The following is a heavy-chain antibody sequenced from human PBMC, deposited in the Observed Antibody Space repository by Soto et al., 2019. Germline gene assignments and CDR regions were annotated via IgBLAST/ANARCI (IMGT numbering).Heavy chain of an antibody. CDR3: AREIYDDYDSSGFDH. CDR2: ISYDRSNK. CDR1: GFTFSSYG. Sequence: LRLSCAASGFTFSSYGMHWVRQAPGKGLEWVAVISYDRSNKYYADSVKGRFTISRDNAKNTLSLQMNSLRAEDTAVYYCAREIYDDYDSSGFDHWGQGTLVTVSS. D-gene: IGHD3-22*01. V-gene: IGHV3-30*03. J-gene: IGHJ4*02.